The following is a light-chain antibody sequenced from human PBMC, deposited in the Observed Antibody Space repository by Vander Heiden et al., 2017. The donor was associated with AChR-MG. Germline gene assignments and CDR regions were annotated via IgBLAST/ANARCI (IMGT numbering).Light chain of an antibody. Sequence: QSALTQPASVSGSPGHSITISCTGTSSDVGGYNYVSWYQQYSGKAPKLIIYDVSKRPSGVSIRFSGSKSGNTASLTISGLRAEDEADYFCSSYANSSPWVFGAGTKLTVL. CDR3: SSYANSSPWV. CDR1: SSDVGGYNY. CDR2: DVS. V-gene: IGLV2-14*01. J-gene: IGLJ3*02.